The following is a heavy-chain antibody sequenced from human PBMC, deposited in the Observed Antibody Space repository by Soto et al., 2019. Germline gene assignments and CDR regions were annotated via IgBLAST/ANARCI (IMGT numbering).Heavy chain of an antibody. Sequence: QVQLVESGGGVVQPGRSLRLSCAASGFTFSSYGMHWVRQAPGKGLEWVAVISYDGSNKYYADSVKGRFTISRDNSKNTLYLQMNSLRAEDTAVYYCAKDPPGILAEYFQHWGQGTLVTVSS. CDR1: GFTFSSYG. CDR3: AKDPPGILAEYFQH. V-gene: IGHV3-30*18. J-gene: IGHJ1*01. D-gene: IGHD2-2*02. CDR2: ISYDGSNK.